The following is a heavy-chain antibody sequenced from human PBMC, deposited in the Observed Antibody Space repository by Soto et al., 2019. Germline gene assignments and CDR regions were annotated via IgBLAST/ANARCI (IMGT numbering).Heavy chain of an antibody. D-gene: IGHD6-6*01. J-gene: IGHJ6*02. CDR2: IIPIFGTA. CDR3: GGGAPWGSSSLVEDYYYCYDMDV. Sequence: SVKVSCKASGGTFSSYAISRVRQAPGQGLEWMGGIIPIFGTANYAQKFQGRVTITADESTSTAYVELSSLRSEDTAVDYCGGGAPWGSSSLVEDYYYCYDMDVWRQGTTVTVSS. CDR1: GGTFSSYA. V-gene: IGHV1-69*13.